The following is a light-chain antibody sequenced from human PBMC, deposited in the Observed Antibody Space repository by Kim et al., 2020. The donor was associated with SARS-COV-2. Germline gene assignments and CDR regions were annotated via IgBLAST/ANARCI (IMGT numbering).Light chain of an antibody. J-gene: IGLJ1*01. V-gene: IGLV3-1*01. CDR2: QDT. CDR3: QAWDSDTRV. CDR1: KLGDKF. Sequence: SYELTQPPSVSVSPGQTASIACSGDKLGDKFVCWYQQKPGQSPVLVIYQDTKRPSGIPERFSGSNSGNTATLTISGTQTLDEADYYCQAWDSDTRVFGTGTKVTVL.